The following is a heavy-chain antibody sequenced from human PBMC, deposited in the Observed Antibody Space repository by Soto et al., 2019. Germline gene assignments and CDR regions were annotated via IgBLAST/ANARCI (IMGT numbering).Heavy chain of an antibody. Sequence: ASVKVSCKASGYTFTSYGISWVRQAPGQGLEWMGWISAYNGNTNYAQKLQGRVTMATDTSTSTAYMELRSLRSDDTAVYYCARAATYYDILTGYLIDPWGQGTLVTVSS. J-gene: IGHJ5*02. CDR2: ISAYNGNT. V-gene: IGHV1-18*01. CDR1: GYTFTSYG. CDR3: ARAATYYDILTGYLIDP. D-gene: IGHD3-9*01.